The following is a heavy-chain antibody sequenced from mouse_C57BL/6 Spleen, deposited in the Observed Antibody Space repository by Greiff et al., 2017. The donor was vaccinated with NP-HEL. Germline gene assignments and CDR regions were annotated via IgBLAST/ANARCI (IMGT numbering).Heavy chain of an antibody. CDR3: ARENRRAMDY. J-gene: IGHJ4*01. V-gene: IGHV5-17*01. CDR1: GFTFSDYG. Sequence: DVHLVESGGGLVKPGGSLKLSCAASGFTFSDYGMHWVRQAPEKGLEWVAYISSGSSTIYYADTVKGRFTISRDNAKNTLFLQMTSLRSEDTAMYYCARENRRAMDYWGQGTSVTVSS. CDR2: ISSGSSTI.